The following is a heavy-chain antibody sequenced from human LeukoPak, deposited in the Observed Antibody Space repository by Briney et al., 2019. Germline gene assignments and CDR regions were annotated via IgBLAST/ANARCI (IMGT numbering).Heavy chain of an antibody. Sequence: GKSLKISCKGSGYSFTSYWIGWVRQMPGKGLEWMGIIYPGDSDTRYSPSFQGQVTISADKSISTAYLQWSSLKASDTAMYYCARLGDYDILTGYLDCWGQGTLVAVSS. D-gene: IGHD3-9*01. J-gene: IGHJ4*02. CDR2: IYPGDSDT. V-gene: IGHV5-51*01. CDR1: GYSFTSYW. CDR3: ARLGDYDILTGYLDC.